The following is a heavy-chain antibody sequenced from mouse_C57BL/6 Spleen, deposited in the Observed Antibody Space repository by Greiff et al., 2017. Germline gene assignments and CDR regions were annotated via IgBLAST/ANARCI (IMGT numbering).Heavy chain of an antibody. CDR3: ARGDSFSTSSPTRYFDV. V-gene: IGHV1-52*01. Sequence: QVQLQQPGAELVRPGSSVKLSCKASGYTFTSFWMNWVKQRPIQGLEWIGNIDPSDSETHYNQKFKDKATLTVDKSSSTAYMQLSSLTSEDSAVXYCARGDSFSTSSPTRYFDVWGTGTTVTVSS. CDR2: IDPSDSET. J-gene: IGHJ1*03. D-gene: IGHD1-1*01. CDR1: GYTFTSFW.